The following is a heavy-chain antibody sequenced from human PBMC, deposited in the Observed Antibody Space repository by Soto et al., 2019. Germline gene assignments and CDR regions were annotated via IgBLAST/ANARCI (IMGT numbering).Heavy chain of an antibody. CDR1: GFTFSNFW. V-gene: IGHV3-7*04. D-gene: IGHD6-19*01. CDR3: AKDASGWSVT. CDR2: MNQDGSEK. Sequence: EVQLVESGGDLVQPGGSLRLSCAASGFTFSNFWMSWVRQTPGRGLEWVANMNQDGSEKYYLDSVRGRFTISRDNAKNSLSLQINSLGAEDTAVYYCAKDASGWSVTWGQGTPVIVSS. J-gene: IGHJ5*02.